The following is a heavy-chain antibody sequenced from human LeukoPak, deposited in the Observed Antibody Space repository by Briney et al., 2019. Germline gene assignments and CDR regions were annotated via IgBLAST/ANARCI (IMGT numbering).Heavy chain of an antibody. D-gene: IGHD6-13*01. CDR2: VSGSGSST. J-gene: IGHJ4*02. Sequence: GGSLRLSCAASGFTFSSSATSWVRQAPGKGLEWVSAVSGSGSSTYYADSVKGRFTISRDNSKNTLYLQMNSLRAEDTAVYYCAKAGDYSSSWSRWYFDYWGQGTLVTVSS. V-gene: IGHV3-23*01. CDR1: GFTFSSSA. CDR3: AKAGDYSSSWSRWYFDY.